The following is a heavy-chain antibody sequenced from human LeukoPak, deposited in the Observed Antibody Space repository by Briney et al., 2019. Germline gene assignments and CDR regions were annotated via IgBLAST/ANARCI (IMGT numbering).Heavy chain of an antibody. CDR1: GYTFTGYY. D-gene: IGHD3-3*01. V-gene: IGHV1-2*02. J-gene: IGHJ5*02. CDR2: INPNSGGT. CDR3: ARATYYDFWSGYHNWFDP. Sequence: ASVKVSCKAPGYTFTGYYMHWVRQAPGQGLEWMGWINPNSGGTNYAQRFQGRVTMTRDTSISTAYMELSRLRSDDTAVYYCARATYYDFWSGYHNWFDPWGQGTLVTVSS.